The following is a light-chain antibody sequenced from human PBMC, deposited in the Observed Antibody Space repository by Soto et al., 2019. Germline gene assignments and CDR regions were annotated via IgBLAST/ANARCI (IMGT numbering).Light chain of an antibody. CDR3: QQYNSYPHT. CDR1: QSISYW. V-gene: IGKV1-5*03. CDR2: RAS. Sequence: DILMTQSPSTLSAYVGDRVTITCRASQSISYWLAWYQQKPGKAPKLLIYRASSLESGVPSRFSGSGSGTDLTLTISGLQPDDFAIYYCQQYNSYPHTFGQGTKLEIK. J-gene: IGKJ2*01.